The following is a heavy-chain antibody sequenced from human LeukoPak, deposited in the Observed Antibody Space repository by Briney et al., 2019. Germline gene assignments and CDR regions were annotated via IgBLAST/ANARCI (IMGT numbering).Heavy chain of an antibody. CDR2: IYYTGST. CDR3: ARDDNLITMIVVGAFDY. D-gene: IGHD3-22*01. J-gene: IGHJ4*02. CDR1: GGSISTYY. Sequence: SETLSLTCTVSGGSISTYYWSWIRQPPGKGLEWIGYIYYTGSTSYNPSLKSRVTISVDTSKNQFSLKLNSVTAADTAVYYCARDDNLITMIVVGAFDYWGQGTLVTVSS. V-gene: IGHV4-59*12.